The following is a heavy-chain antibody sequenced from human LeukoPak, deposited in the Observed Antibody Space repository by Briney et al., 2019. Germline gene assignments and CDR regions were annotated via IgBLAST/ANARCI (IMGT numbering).Heavy chain of an antibody. CDR1: GYTFTSYG. D-gene: IGHD5-18*01. CDR2: ISAYNGNT. J-gene: IGHJ4*02. Sequence: ASVKVSCKASGYTFTSYGISWVRQAPGQGLEWMGWISAYNGNTNYAQKLQGRVTMTTDTSTSTAYMELRSLRSDDTAVYYCARDPLPDTAMVLYDYWGQGTLVTVSS. V-gene: IGHV1-18*01. CDR3: ARDPLPDTAMVLYDY.